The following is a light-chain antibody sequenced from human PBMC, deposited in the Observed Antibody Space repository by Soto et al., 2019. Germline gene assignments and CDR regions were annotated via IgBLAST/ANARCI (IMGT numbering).Light chain of an antibody. CDR2: DVS. CDR3: SSYTSSSTGV. Sequence: QSVLIQPPSVSGSPGQSVTISYTGTSSDVGGYNYVSWYQQHPGKAPKLMIYDVSNRPSGVSNRFSGSKSGNTASLTISGLQAEDEADYYCSSYTSSSTGVFGTGTKVTVL. CDR1: SSDVGGYNY. J-gene: IGLJ1*01. V-gene: IGLV2-14*01.